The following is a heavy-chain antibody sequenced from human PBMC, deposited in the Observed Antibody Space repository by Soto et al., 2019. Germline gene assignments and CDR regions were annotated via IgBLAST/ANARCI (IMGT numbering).Heavy chain of an antibody. Sequence: ETLSLTCAVSGGSISSGGYSWSWVRQPPGKGLEWVSAIRGSGDNTYYADSVKGRFTISRDNTKNTLYLQMNRLRAEDTAVYYCAKSPTMVRGLIFDYWGQGALVTVSS. V-gene: IGHV3-23*01. CDR2: IRGSGDNT. CDR3: AKSPTMVRGLIFDY. J-gene: IGHJ4*02. D-gene: IGHD3-10*01. CDR1: GGSISSGGYS.